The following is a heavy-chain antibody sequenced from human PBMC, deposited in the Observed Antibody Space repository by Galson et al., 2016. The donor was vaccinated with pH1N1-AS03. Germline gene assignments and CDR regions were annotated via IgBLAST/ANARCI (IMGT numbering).Heavy chain of an antibody. J-gene: IGHJ4*02. D-gene: IGHD3-10*02. CDR2: ISYDGDYQ. CDR3: AKDRSSRNVLGAYDY. V-gene: IGHV3-33*05. CDR1: GFTFSIYG. Sequence: SLRLSCAASGFTFSIYGLHWVRQAPGKGLEWVALISYDGDYQYYAESVKGRFTISRDNSKNTLYLQMNSLRAEDTAVYYCAKDRSSRNVLGAYDYWGQGTLVTVSS.